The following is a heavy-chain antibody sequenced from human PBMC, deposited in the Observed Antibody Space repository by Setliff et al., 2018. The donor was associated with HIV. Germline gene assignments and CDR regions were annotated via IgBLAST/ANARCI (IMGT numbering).Heavy chain of an antibody. V-gene: IGHV4-39*01. CDR1: GGSISSTTYW. CDR3: AKRPGYGYPFHI. D-gene: IGHD5-18*01. J-gene: IGHJ3*02. CDR2: VYYNGNT. Sequence: SETLSLTCTVSGGSISSTTYWWGWIRQPPGKGLEWIGTVYYNGNTFYDPSLKSRVTISIDMSKNQLSLKLTSVAAADTAVYYCAKRPGYGYPFHIWGQGTMVTVSS.